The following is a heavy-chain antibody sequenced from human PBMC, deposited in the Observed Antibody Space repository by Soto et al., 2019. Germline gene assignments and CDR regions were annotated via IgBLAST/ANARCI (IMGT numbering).Heavy chain of an antibody. J-gene: IGHJ6*01. V-gene: IGHV1-69*01. CDR3: ARSQGSSTSLEVYYYYYYGVDV. CDR2: IIPISGTA. D-gene: IGHD2-2*01. Sequence: QVQLVQSGAEVKKPGSSVKVSCKASGGTFSNYAISWVRQAPGQGLEWMGGIIPISGTANYAQKFQGRVTITAGESTSTAYMVLSSVRSEDAAVYYCARSQGSSTSLEVYYYYYYGVDVWGQGTTVTVSS. CDR1: GGTFSNYA.